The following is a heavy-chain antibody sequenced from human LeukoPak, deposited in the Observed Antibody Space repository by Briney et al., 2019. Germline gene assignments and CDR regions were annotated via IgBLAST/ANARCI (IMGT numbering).Heavy chain of an antibody. Sequence: ETLSLTCTVYGGSISIYYWSWVRQPPGEGREWIVYISYSVPPNYNPTLRSRVTMSVATSKNHFSLKLSSVPAADTAVYYCARHGGSYAFDFWGQGALVTVS. CDR3: ARHGGSYAFDF. V-gene: IGHV4-59*08. D-gene: IGHD3-16*01. J-gene: IGHJ4*02. CDR1: GGSISIYY. CDR2: ISYSVPP.